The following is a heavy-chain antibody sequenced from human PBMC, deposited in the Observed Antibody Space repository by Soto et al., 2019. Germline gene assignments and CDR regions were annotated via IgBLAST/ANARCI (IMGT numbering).Heavy chain of an antibody. Sequence: KTSETLSLTCAVSGGSISSSNWWSWVRQPPGKGLEWIGEIYHSGSTNYNPSLKSRVTISVDKSKNQFSLKLSSVTAADTAVYYCARESIAAAGNFDYWGQGTLVTVSS. CDR1: GGSISSSNW. V-gene: IGHV4-4*02. CDR3: ARESIAAAGNFDY. CDR2: IYHSGST. J-gene: IGHJ4*02. D-gene: IGHD6-13*01.